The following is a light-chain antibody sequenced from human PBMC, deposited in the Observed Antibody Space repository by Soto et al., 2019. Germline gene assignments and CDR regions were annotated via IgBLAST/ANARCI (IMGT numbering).Light chain of an antibody. CDR1: QSISSY. CDR2: AAS. CDR3: QQSYSTHYT. V-gene: IGKV1-39*01. Sequence: DIQMTQSPSSLSASVGDRVTITCRASQSISSYLNWYQQKPGKAPKLLIYAASSLQSGVPSRFSGSGSGTDFTLNISSLQPEDFATYYCQQSYSTHYTFGQGTKLEIK. J-gene: IGKJ2*01.